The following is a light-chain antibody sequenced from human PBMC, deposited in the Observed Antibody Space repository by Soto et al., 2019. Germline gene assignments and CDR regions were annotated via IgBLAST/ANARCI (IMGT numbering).Light chain of an antibody. CDR2: DVS. Sequence: QSALTQPASVSGSPGQSITISCTGTSSDVGGYTYVSWYQKNPGKAPKLMIYDVSNRPSGVSNRFSGSKSGNTASLTISGLQAEDEADYYCSSYTSSSTLVFGGGTKLTVL. CDR3: SSYTSSSTLV. V-gene: IGLV2-14*01. CDR1: SSDVGGYTY. J-gene: IGLJ2*01.